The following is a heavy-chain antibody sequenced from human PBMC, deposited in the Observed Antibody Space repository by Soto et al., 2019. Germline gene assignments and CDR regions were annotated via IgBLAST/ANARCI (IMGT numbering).Heavy chain of an antibody. D-gene: IGHD3-22*01. V-gene: IGHV1-2*02. CDR2: ISPSSGGT. Sequence: GASVKVSCKASGYTFTGYYMHWVRQAPGQGLEWMGWISPSSGGTKYAQKFQGRVTMTRDTSISTAFMELSRLRSDDTAVYYCARTRGTDYFDNSAYYWGQGTLVTVSS. J-gene: IGHJ4*02. CDR3: ARTRGTDYFDNSAYY. CDR1: GYTFTGYY.